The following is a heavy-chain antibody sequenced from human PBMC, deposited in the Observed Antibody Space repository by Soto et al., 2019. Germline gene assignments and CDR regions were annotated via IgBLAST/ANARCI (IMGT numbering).Heavy chain of an antibody. CDR2: ISSTAGTI. J-gene: IGHJ4*02. D-gene: IGHD3-16*01. CDR3: AKNRELYYDGSRAHDS. CDR1: GFTFSFYP. Sequence: EVLLLESGGGLVQPGGSLRLSCAASGFTFSFYPMSWVRQAPGKGLEWVSGISSTAGTIYYADPVKGRFTISRDNSKNTLYLQMNSLRAEDAAIYYCAKNRELYYDGSRAHDSWGQGTLVTVSS. V-gene: IGHV3-23*01.